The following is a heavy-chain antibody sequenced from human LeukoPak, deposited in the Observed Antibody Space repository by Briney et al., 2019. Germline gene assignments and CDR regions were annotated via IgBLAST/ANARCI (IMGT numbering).Heavy chain of an antibody. CDR1: GFTFSSYA. V-gene: IGHV3-23*01. CDR2: ISGSPGST. CDR3: ARDRNYDGSVYYEDDYFDY. Sequence: GGSLRLSCAASGFTFSSYAMSWVRQAPGKGLEWVSAISGSPGSTYYADSVKGRFTISRDNSKNTLYLQMNSLRAEDTAVYYCARDRNYDGSVYYEDDYFDYWGQGTLVTVSS. J-gene: IGHJ4*02. D-gene: IGHD3-22*01.